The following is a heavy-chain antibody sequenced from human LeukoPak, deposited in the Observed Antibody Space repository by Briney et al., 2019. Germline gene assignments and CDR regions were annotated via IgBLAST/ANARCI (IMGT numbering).Heavy chain of an antibody. CDR3: ARGRWSFDY. Sequence: GGSQRLSCAASGFTFTSSWMSWVRQSPGKGLEWVAGIKPDGSETFYSDSVRGRFTISRDNSKNTLYLQMNSLRAEDTAVYYCARGRWSFDYWGQGTLVTVSS. J-gene: IGHJ4*02. V-gene: IGHV3-7*04. D-gene: IGHD5-24*01. CDR2: IKPDGSET. CDR1: GFTFTSSW.